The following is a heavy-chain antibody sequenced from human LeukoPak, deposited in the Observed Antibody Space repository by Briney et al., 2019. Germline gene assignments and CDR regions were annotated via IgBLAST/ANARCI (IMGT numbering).Heavy chain of an antibody. D-gene: IGHD2-2*01. V-gene: IGHV1-18*01. Sequence: ASVKVSCKAPGYTFTSYGISWVRQAPGQGLEWMGWISAYNGNTNYAQKLQGRVTMTTDTSTSTAYMELRSLRSDDTAVYYCARDLVGVRTTRVVPALAAYYYGMDVWGQGTTVTVSS. J-gene: IGHJ6*02. CDR1: GYTFTSYG. CDR2: ISAYNGNT. CDR3: ARDLVGVRTTRVVPALAAYYYGMDV.